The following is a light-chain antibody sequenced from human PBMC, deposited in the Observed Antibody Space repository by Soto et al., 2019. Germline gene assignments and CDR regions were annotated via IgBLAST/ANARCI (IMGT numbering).Light chain of an antibody. CDR3: QQYRIYSGT. V-gene: IGKV1-5*03. J-gene: IGKJ1*01. CDR1: QTIDSW. CDR2: KAS. Sequence: DIQMTQSPSTLSASVGDRVTITCRASQTIDSWLAWYQQRPGKPPNLLIYKASTLASGVPSRFSGSGSGTEATLPINSRQPDDFATDYCQQYRIYSGTFGHGTKVEIK.